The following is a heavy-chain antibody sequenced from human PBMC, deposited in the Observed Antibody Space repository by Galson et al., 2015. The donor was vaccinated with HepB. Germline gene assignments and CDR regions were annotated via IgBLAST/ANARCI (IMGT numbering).Heavy chain of an antibody. D-gene: IGHD1-26*01. Sequence: SLRLSCAASGFTFSSYGMHWFRQAPGKGLEWVAFIRYDGSNKYYADSVKGRLTISRDNSKNTLFLQMNSLRTEDTAMYYCAKDGGSYTGGTFDFWGQGTLVTVSS. V-gene: IGHV3-30*02. CDR1: GFTFSSYG. J-gene: IGHJ4*02. CDR2: IRYDGSNK. CDR3: AKDGGSYTGGTFDF.